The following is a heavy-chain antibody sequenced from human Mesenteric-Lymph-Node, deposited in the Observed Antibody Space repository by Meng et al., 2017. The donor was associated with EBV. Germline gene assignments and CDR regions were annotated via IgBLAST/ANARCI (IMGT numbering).Heavy chain of an antibody. CDR3: AKEGWGDYMWGSYPLDS. J-gene: IGHJ4*02. CDR2: IYYDGTNE. Sequence: VQLLESXXGXVXXGGXLKLSCAASGFTFSTYGMHWVRQAPGKGLEWVALIYYDGTNEYYAASVRGRFTISRDNSKNTLYLQMNSLRAEDTGIYYCAKEGWGDYMWGSYPLDSWGQGTLVTVSS. D-gene: IGHD3-16*02. CDR1: GFTFSTYG. V-gene: IGHV3-30*18.